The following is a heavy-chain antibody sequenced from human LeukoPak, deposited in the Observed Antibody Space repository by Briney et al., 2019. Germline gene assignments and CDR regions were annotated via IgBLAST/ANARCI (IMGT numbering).Heavy chain of an antibody. Sequence: GASVTVSCMASRYTFTGYYMHWVRQAPGQGRDGMGWSNPNSGGTNYAQKFQGRVTMTRDTSISTAYMELSRLRSDDTAVYYCARGSSKYYYDSSGYPFDYWGQGTLVTVSS. CDR2: SNPNSGGT. CDR3: ARGSSKYYYDSSGYPFDY. J-gene: IGHJ4*02. D-gene: IGHD3-22*01. V-gene: IGHV1-2*02. CDR1: RYTFTGYY.